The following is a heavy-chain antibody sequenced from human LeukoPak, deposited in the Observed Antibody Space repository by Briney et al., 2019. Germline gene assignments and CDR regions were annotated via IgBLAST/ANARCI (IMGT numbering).Heavy chain of an antibody. V-gene: IGHV1-18*01. CDR2: ISAYNGNT. D-gene: IGHD4-17*01. CDR3: ARGRDYGDYTEDGQFDY. CDR1: GYTFTSYG. J-gene: IGHJ4*02. Sequence: SVKVSCKASGYTFTSYGISWVRQAPGQGLEWMGWISAYNGNTNYAQKLQGRVTMTTDTSTSTAYMELRSLRSDDTAVYYCARGRDYGDYTEDGQFDYWGQGTLVTVSS.